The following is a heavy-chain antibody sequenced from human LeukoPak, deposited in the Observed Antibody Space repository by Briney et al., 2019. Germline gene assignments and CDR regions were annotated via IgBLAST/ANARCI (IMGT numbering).Heavy chain of an antibody. Sequence: GGSXXXXXXASGFTFSSXGXXXVRXAXGXGXXXXXXXRYDGSNKYYADSVKGRFTISRDNSKNTLYLQMNSLRAEDTAVYYCANDDYYDSSGSNWFDPWGQGTLVTVSS. CDR2: XRYDGSNK. J-gene: IGHJ5*02. CDR1: GFTFSSXG. D-gene: IGHD3-22*01. CDR3: ANDDYYDSSGSNWFDP. V-gene: IGHV3-30*02.